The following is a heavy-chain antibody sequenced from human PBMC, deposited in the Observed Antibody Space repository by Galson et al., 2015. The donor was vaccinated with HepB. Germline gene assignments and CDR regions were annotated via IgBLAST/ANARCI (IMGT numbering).Heavy chain of an antibody. CDR3: ACNLLGAMGY. Sequence: SLRLSCAASGFTFSSYAMHWVRQAPGKGLEWVAVISYDGSNKYYADSVKGRFTISRDNSKNTLYLQMNSLRAEDTAVYYCACNLLGAMGYWGQGTLVTVSS. CDR1: GFTFSSYA. V-gene: IGHV3-30-3*01. J-gene: IGHJ4*02. CDR2: ISYDGSNK. D-gene: IGHD1-26*01.